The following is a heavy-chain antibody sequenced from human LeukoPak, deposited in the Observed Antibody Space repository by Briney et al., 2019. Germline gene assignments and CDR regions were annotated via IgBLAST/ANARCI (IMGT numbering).Heavy chain of an antibody. CDR1: GYSISSGYY. V-gene: IGHV4-38-2*02. CDR2: IYHSGST. D-gene: IGHD3-22*01. Sequence: PAETLSLPCAVSGYSISSGYYWGWIRQPPGKGLEWIGSIYHSGSTYYNPSLKSRVTISVDTSKNQFSLKLSSVTAADTAVYYCARDYYDSSGYGDYWGQGTLVTVSS. CDR3: ARDYYDSSGYGDY. J-gene: IGHJ4*02.